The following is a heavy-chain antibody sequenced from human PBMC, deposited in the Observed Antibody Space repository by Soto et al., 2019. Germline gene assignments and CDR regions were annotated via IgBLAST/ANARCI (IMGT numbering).Heavy chain of an antibody. Sequence: AASVKVSCKASGGTFSSYAISWVRQAPGQGLEWMGGIIPIFGTANYAQKFQGRVTITADESTSTAYMELSSLRSEDTAVYYCAGQAVDSSGWYDYWGQGTLVTVSS. J-gene: IGHJ4*02. CDR3: AGQAVDSSGWYDY. V-gene: IGHV1-69*13. CDR1: GGTFSSYA. D-gene: IGHD6-19*01. CDR2: IIPIFGTA.